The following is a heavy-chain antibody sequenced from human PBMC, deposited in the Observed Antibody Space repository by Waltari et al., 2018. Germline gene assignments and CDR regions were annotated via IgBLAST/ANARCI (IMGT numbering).Heavy chain of an antibody. CDR2: INPNSGGT. V-gene: IGHV1-2*02. Sequence: QVQLVQSGADVKKPGAAVTVSCKASGYTFTGYYLRWVRQAPGQGLEWMGWINPNSGGTNYAQKFQGRVTMTRDTSISTAYMELSRLRSDDTAVYYCARAYCGGDCSFDYWGQGTLVTVSS. D-gene: IGHD2-21*01. CDR3: ARAYCGGDCSFDY. CDR1: GYTFTGYY. J-gene: IGHJ4*02.